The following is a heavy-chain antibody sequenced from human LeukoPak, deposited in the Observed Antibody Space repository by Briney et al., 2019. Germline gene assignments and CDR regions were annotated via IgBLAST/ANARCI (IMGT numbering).Heavy chain of an antibody. CDR3: EHQAVAGTLGY. CDR2: IYWDDDK. V-gene: IGHV2-5*02. J-gene: IGHJ4*02. D-gene: IGHD6-19*01. CDR1: GFSLTTSGVG. Sequence: SGPTLVKPTQTLTLTCTFSGFSLTTSGVGVGWIRQPPGKALEWLALIYWDDDKGYSPSLKSRLTITKDTSKNQVALTMTHMDPVDAATYYCEHQAVAGTLGYWGQGTLVTVSS.